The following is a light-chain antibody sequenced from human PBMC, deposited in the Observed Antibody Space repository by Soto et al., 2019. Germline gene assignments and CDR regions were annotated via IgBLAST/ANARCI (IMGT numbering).Light chain of an antibody. V-gene: IGKV3-15*01. CDR3: QQYNNWPGT. J-gene: IGKJ1*01. CDR1: QSVSTY. CDR2: AAS. Sequence: RVMTQSHAALSVSLGERATLSCRASQSVSTYLAWYQQRPGQAPSLLIYAASTRATGIPARFSGSGSGTEFTLTISSLQSEDFAVYYCQQYNNWPGTFGQGTKVAIK.